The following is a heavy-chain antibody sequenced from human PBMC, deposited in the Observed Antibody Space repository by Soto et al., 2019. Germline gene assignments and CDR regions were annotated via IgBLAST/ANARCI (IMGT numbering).Heavy chain of an antibody. V-gene: IGHV4-31*03. D-gene: IGHD2-15*01. CDR3: ARWVEVSLDYFDS. CDR1: GGSISNGYYY. CDR2: IYHSGRT. Sequence: TLSLTCTASGGSISNGYYYWSWVRQKPGKGLEWIGHIYHSGRTFYNPSLKSRVTISVDTSKNQFSLNLSSVTAADTAVYYCARWVEVSLDYFDSWGQGTPVTVSS. J-gene: IGHJ4*02.